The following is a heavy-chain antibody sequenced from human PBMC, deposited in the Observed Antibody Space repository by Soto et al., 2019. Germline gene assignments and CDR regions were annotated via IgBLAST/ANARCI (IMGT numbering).Heavy chain of an antibody. CDR3: ARDLGYCSSTSCYLYYYYYMDV. CDR2: INAGNGNT. J-gene: IGHJ6*03. D-gene: IGHD2-2*01. Sequence: ASLKVSCKASGYTFTSYAMHWVRQAPGQRLEWMGWINAGNGNTKYSQKFQGRVTITRDTSASTAYMELSSLRSEDTAVYYCARDLGYCSSTSCYLYYYYYMDVWGKGTTVTVSS. V-gene: IGHV1-3*01. CDR1: GYTFTSYA.